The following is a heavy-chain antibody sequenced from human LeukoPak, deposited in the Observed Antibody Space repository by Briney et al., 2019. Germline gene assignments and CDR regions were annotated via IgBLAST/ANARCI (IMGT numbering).Heavy chain of an antibody. CDR2: INHSGST. CDR1: GGSISSGGYY. Sequence: PSQTLSLTCTVSGGSISSGGYYWSWIRQPPGKGLEWIGEINHSGSTNYNPSLKSRVTISVDTSKNQFSLKLSSVTAADTAVYYCARRRYGGYFDYWGQGTLVTVSS. J-gene: IGHJ4*02. D-gene: IGHD4-17*01. CDR3: ARRRYGGYFDY. V-gene: IGHV4-30-2*01.